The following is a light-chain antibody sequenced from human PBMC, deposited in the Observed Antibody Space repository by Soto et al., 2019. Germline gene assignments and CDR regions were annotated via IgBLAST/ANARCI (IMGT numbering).Light chain of an antibody. CDR1: QGISSF. Sequence: DIQMTQSPSSLSASVGDRVIITCRASQGISSFLAWYQQKPGKAPKLLIYAASTLQIGVPSRFSGSGSGTDFTLTISSLQPEDVATYYCQKYNSAPQTFGQGTKVDI. CDR2: AAS. V-gene: IGKV1-27*01. J-gene: IGKJ1*01. CDR3: QKYNSAPQT.